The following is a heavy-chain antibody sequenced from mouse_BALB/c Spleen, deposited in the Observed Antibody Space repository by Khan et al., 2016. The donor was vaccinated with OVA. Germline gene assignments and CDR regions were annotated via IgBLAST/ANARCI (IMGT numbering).Heavy chain of an antibody. Sequence: MQLEESGAELVKPGATVKLSCTASGLTIKDTYMHWLKQWPEQGLEWIGRIDPPNGNTKYDPKFQGKATITADTSSNPAYLQLSSLTSEDTAAFYCARRVKKWGQGTTLTVSS. CDR1: GLTIKDTY. J-gene: IGHJ2*01. CDR2: IDPPNGNT. CDR3: ARRVKK. V-gene: IGHV14-3*02.